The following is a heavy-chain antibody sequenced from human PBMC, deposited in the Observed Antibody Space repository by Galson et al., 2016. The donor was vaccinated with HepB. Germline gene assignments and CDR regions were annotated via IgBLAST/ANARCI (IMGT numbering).Heavy chain of an antibody. CDR1: GISFNEFA. CDR3: AKGRSRCRYGNCYSLSDALDV. CDR2: LNGGGAST. Sequence: SLRLSCAVSGISFNEFAMSWVRQAPGKGLEWVSGLNGGGASTFYADSVRGRFTVSRDNSKNTVFLQMNSLRLEDTALYYCAKGRSRCRYGNCYSLSDALDVWGRGTLGTVSS. J-gene: IGHJ3*01. D-gene: IGHD2-15*01. V-gene: IGHV3-23*01.